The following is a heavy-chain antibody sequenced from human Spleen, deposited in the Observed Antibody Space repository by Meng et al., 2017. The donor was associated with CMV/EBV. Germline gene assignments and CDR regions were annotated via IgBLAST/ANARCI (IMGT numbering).Heavy chain of an antibody. CDR2: MNPNSGNT. CDR1: GYTFTSFD. D-gene: IGHD6-13*01. V-gene: IGHV1-8*01. J-gene: IGHJ6*02. CDR3: ARVGTTPPPQQLVKVEYYYNGLDV. Sequence: ASVKVSCKASGYTFTSFDITWVRQATGQGLELLGWMNPNSGNTGYAQKIQGRVTMTRNTSINTAYMELSSLRSEDTAVYYCARVGTTPPPQQLVKVEYYYNGLDVWGQGTTVTVSS.